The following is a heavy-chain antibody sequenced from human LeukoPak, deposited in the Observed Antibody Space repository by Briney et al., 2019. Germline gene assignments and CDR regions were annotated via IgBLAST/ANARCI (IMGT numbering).Heavy chain of an antibody. V-gene: IGHV1-18*01. CDR1: GYTFTSYG. CDR2: ISAYNGNT. Sequence: APVKVSCKASGYTFTSYGISWVRQAPGQGLEWMGWISAYNGNTNYAQKLQGRVTMTTDTSTSTAYMELRSLRSDDTAVYYCARVVVVPAAIWGSYYYYMDVWGKGTTVTVSS. CDR3: ARVVVVPAAIWGSYYYYMDV. D-gene: IGHD2-2*02. J-gene: IGHJ6*03.